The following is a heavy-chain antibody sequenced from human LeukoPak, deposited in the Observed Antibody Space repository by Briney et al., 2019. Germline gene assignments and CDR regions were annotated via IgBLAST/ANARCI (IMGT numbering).Heavy chain of an antibody. J-gene: IGHJ5*02. CDR2: ISAYNGNT. D-gene: IGHD3-10*01. CDR3: ARDYYGSGGWGSWFDP. CDR1: GYTFTSYG. V-gene: IGHV1-18*04. Sequence: GASVKVSCKASGYTFTSYGISWVRQAPGQGLEWMGWISAYNGNTNYAQKLRGRVTMTTDTSTSTAYMELRSLRSDDTAVYYCARDYYGSGGWGSWFDPWGQGTLVTVSS.